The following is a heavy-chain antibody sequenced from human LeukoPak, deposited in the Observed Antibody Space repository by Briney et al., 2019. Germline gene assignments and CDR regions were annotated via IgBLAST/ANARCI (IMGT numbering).Heavy chain of an antibody. V-gene: IGHV3-23*01. Sequence: QPGGSLRLSCAASGFTFSSYAMSWVRQAPGKGLEWVSAISGSGGSTYYADSVKGRFTISRDNSKNTLYLQMNSLRAEDTAVYYCAKDLPRNYYDSSGYYGAFDYWGQGTLVTVSS. J-gene: IGHJ4*02. CDR1: GFTFSSYA. D-gene: IGHD3-22*01. CDR2: ISGSGGST. CDR3: AKDLPRNYYDSSGYYGAFDY.